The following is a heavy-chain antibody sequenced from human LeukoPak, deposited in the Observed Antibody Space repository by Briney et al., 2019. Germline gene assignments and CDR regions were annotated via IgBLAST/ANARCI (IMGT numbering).Heavy chain of an antibody. J-gene: IGHJ4*02. CDR3: ARDLDPGDHDY. CDR2: IYYSGST. Sequence: SETLSLTCTVSGGSISSSSYYWGWIRQPPGKGLEWIGSIYYSGSTYYNPSLKSRVTISVDTSKNQFSLKLSSVTAADTAVYYCARDLDPGDHDYWGQGTLVTVPS. CDR1: GGSISSSSYY. D-gene: IGHD7-27*01. V-gene: IGHV4-39*07.